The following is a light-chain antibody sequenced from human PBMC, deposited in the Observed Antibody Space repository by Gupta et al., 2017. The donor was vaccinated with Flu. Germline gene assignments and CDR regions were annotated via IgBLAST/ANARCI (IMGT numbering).Light chain of an antibody. CDR2: GAS. Sequence: EIVMTQSPATLSVSPGERATLSCRASQTVSSSLAWYQQKPGQAPRLLIYGASTRATGIPARFSGSGSGTEFTLTISSLQSGDFAVYYCQQYNDWPITFGQGTRLEIK. J-gene: IGKJ5*01. V-gene: IGKV3-15*01. CDR3: QQYNDWPIT. CDR1: QTVSSS.